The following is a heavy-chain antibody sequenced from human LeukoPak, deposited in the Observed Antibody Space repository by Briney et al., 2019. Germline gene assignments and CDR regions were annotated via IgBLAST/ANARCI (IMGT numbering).Heavy chain of an antibody. J-gene: IGHJ4*02. Sequence: SGGSLRLSCAASGFNFNIYTINWVRQAPEKGLEWVSSISSRGTNIYYADSVKGRFTVSRDNAKNSLFLQVNSLRAEDTAVYYCARVAGYCDSTSNCYSDYGAQEPLVTFSS. D-gene: IGHD2-2*01. V-gene: IGHV3-21*01. CDR1: GFNFNIYT. CDR2: ISSRGTNI. CDR3: ARVAGYCDSTSNCYSDY.